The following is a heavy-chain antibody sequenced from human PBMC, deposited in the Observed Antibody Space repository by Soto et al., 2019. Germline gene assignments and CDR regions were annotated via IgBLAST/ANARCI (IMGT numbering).Heavy chain of an antibody. J-gene: IGHJ4*02. CDR2: ISGSGGST. CDR1: GFTFSSYA. D-gene: IGHD1-26*01. CDR3: ANTSRGSSGRHTFDY. Sequence: EVQLLESGGGLVQPGGSLRLSCAASGFTFSSYAMSWVRQAPGKGLEWVSAISGSGGSTYYADSVKGRFTISRDNSKNTLYLQMNSLRAEDTAVYYCANTSRGSSGRHTFDYWGQGTLVTVSS. V-gene: IGHV3-23*01.